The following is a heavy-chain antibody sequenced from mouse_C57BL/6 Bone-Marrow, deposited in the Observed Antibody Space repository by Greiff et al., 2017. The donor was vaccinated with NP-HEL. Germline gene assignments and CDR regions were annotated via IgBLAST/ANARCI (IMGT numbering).Heavy chain of an antibody. CDR3: TTEGLYYYGSSLAWFAY. D-gene: IGHD1-1*01. CDR1: GFNIKDDY. CDR2: IDPENGDT. J-gene: IGHJ3*01. Sequence: VQLQQSGAELVRPGASVKLSCTASGFNIKDDYMHWVKQRPEQGLEWIGWIDPENGDTEYASKFQGKATITADTSSNTASLQLSSLTSEDTAVYYCTTEGLYYYGSSLAWFAYWGQGTLVTVSA. V-gene: IGHV14-4*01.